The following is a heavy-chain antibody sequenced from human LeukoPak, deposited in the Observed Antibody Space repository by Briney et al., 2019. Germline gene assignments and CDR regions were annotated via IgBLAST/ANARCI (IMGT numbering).Heavy chain of an antibody. CDR2: NYPCDSDT. Sequence: AESLKIPCKASGYSFTNYWIACLRRMPPKNLEGMGVNYPCDSDTKYNPSFQGQVTMSADKSTNTAYLQWSSLKASDTAMYYGARSGAGYSYGYAYWGQGTLLTVSS. J-gene: IGHJ4*02. CDR3: ARSGAGYSYGYAY. D-gene: IGHD5-18*01. V-gene: IGHV5-51*01. CDR1: GYSFTNYW.